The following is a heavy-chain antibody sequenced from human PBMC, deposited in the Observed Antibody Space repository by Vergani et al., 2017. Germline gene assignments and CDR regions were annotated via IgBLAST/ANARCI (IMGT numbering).Heavy chain of an antibody. D-gene: IGHD4/OR15-4a*01. CDR3: AGLGLSTVYFDY. J-gene: IGHJ4*02. Sequence: QLQLQESGPGLVKPSETLSLTCTVSGGSISSSSYYWGWIRQPPGKGLEWIGSIYYSGSTYYNPSLKSRVTISVDTSKNQFSLKLSSVTAADTAVYYCAGLGLSTVYFDYWGQGTLVTVSS. CDR1: GGSISSSSYY. CDR2: IYYSGST. V-gene: IGHV4-39*01.